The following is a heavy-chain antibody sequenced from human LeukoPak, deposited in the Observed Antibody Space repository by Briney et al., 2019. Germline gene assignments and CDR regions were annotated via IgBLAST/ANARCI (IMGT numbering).Heavy chain of an antibody. CDR3: ARGRAYYYDY. V-gene: IGHV3-30*04. CDR2: ISYDGSNK. CDR1: GFSFSTYA. Sequence: GGSLRLSCAVSGFSFSTYAMHWVRQAPGKGLEWVAVISYDGSNKYYADSVKGRFTISRDNSKNTLYLQMNSLRAEDTAVYYCARGRAYYYDYWGQGTLVTVSS. J-gene: IGHJ4*02.